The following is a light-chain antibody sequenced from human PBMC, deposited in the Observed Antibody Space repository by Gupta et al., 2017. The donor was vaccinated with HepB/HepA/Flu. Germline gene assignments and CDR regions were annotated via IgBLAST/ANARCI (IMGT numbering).Light chain of an antibody. CDR3: QQFYTTPLT. Sequence: DIVMTQSPDSLAVSLGERATINCKSSQSVLFRSSNKNYLAWYQQKAGQPPKVLIYWASTRESGVPDRFSGSGSGTDFTLTISSLQAEDVAIYYCQQFYTTPLTFGGGTKVEIK. V-gene: IGKV4-1*01. CDR2: WAS. J-gene: IGKJ4*01. CDR1: QSVLFRSSNKNY.